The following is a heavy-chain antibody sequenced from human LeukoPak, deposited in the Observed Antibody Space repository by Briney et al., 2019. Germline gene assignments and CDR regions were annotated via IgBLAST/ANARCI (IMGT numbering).Heavy chain of an antibody. CDR2: ISYDGNNK. CDR1: GFTFSSYV. CDR3: AKTIRTYGDYHTLDY. D-gene: IGHD4-17*01. V-gene: IGHV3-30*04. Sequence: PGRSLRLSCAVSGFTFSSYVIHWVRQAPGKGVEWVAAISYDGNNKYDVDSVKGRFTISRDNSKNTLYLQMNSLRPEDSATYYCAKTIRTYGDYHTLDYWGQGTLVTVSS. J-gene: IGHJ4*02.